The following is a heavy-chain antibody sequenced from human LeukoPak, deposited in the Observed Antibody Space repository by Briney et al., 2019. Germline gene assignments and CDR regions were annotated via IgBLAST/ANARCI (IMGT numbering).Heavy chain of an antibody. J-gene: IGHJ4*02. CDR3: AGRRDGYNSYIDY. V-gene: IGHV4-31*11. CDR2: INYSGSA. CDR1: GGSISSGDYY. Sequence: SETLSLTCAVSGGSISSGDYYWSWIRQHPGKGLEWIGYINYSGSAFYNPSLKSRVTISVDTSKNQFSLKLSSVTAADTAVYYCAGRRDGYNSYIDYWGQGTLVTVSS. D-gene: IGHD5-24*01.